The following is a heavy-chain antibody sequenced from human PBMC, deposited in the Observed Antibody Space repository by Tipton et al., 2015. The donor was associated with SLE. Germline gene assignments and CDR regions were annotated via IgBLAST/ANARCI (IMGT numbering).Heavy chain of an antibody. V-gene: IGHV4-34*01. CDR1: GGSFGTYY. J-gene: IGHJ6*02. CDR2: IDFRGRT. D-gene: IGHD2-2*01. Sequence: TLSLTCGVSGGSFGTYYWTWVRQTPGKGLGWIGEIDFRGRTNSNPSLESRVTISRDTSRKHLSLIMSSVTAADTAVYYCARAEVVVIPAARFSYYYGMDVWGQGTTVTVSS. CDR3: ARAEVVVIPAARFSYYYGMDV.